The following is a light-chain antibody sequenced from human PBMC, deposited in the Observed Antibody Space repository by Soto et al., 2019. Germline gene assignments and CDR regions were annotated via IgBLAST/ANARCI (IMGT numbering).Light chain of an antibody. CDR2: KAS. J-gene: IGKJ1*01. CDR1: QSISSW. Sequence: DIQMTQSPSTLSASVGDRVTITCRASQSISSWLAWHQQKAGKAPKLLIYKASSLESGVPSRFSGSGSGTEFTLTISSLQPDDFATYYCQQYNSYPWTFGQGTKVVI. CDR3: QQYNSYPWT. V-gene: IGKV1-5*03.